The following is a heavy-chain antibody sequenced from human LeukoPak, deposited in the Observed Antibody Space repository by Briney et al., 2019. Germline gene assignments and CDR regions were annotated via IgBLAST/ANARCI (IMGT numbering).Heavy chain of an antibody. Sequence: WASVKVSCKASGYTFTGYYMHWVRQAPGQGLEWMGWINPNSGGTNYAQKFQGRVTMARDTSISTAYMELSRLRSDDTAVYYCARTDWNDDWFDPWGQGTLVTVSS. D-gene: IGHD1-1*01. CDR3: ARTDWNDDWFDP. CDR2: INPNSGGT. CDR1: GYTFTGYY. V-gene: IGHV1-2*02. J-gene: IGHJ5*02.